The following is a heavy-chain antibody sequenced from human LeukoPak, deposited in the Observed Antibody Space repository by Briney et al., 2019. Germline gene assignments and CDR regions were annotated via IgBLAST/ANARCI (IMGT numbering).Heavy chain of an antibody. CDR3: AVYCSSTSCYTGLGTEYFQH. CDR1: GFTFSSYS. CDR2: INDDGSDT. D-gene: IGHD2-2*02. Sequence: GGSLRLSCAASGFTFSSYSMNWVRQAPGKGPVWVSRINDDGSDTTYADSVKGRFTIFRDDAKNMLFLQMNSLRAEDTAVYYCAVYCSSTSCYTGLGTEYFQHWGQGTLVTVSS. V-gene: IGHV3-74*01. J-gene: IGHJ1*01.